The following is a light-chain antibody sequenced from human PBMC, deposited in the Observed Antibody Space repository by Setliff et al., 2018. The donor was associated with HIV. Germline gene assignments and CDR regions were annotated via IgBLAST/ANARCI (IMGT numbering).Light chain of an antibody. CDR2: DVN. Sequence: SALTQPRSVSGSPGQSVTISCTGTSSDVGENNYVSWYQDHPGKAPKLVIYDVNKRPSGVPDRFSGSKSGNTASLTISGRQADGEDDYYCCSFAGIYVFGTGTKVTVL. V-gene: IGLV2-11*01. CDR1: SSDVGENNY. CDR3: CSFAGIYV. J-gene: IGLJ1*01.